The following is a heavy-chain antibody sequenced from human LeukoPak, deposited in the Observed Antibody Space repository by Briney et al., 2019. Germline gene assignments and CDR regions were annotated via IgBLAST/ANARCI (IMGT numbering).Heavy chain of an antibody. D-gene: IGHD2-21*02. CDR3: ARGWQGRTAYYYYMDV. V-gene: IGHV4-34*01. CDR1: GGSFSGYY. CDR2: INHSGST. Sequence: SETLSLTCAVYGGSFSGYYWSWIRQPPGKGLEGIGEINHSGSTNYNPSLKSRVTISVDTSKNQFSLKLSSVTAADTAVYYCARGWQGRTAYYYYMDVWGKGTTVTVSS. J-gene: IGHJ6*03.